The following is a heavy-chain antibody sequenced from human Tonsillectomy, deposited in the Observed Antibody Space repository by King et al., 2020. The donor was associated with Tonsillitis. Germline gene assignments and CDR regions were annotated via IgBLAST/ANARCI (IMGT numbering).Heavy chain of an antibody. CDR2: INPDGSST. J-gene: IGHJ6*02. CDR1: GFSFSNSW. V-gene: IGHV3-74*01. CDR3: SPLEPVYYGMDV. Sequence: VQLVESGGGLVQPGGSLRLSCAATGFSFSNSWMHWVRQAPGKGLVWVSRINPDGSSTSYADSVKGRFTISRDNAKNTLYLQMNSLRAEDTAVYYCSPLEPVYYGMDVWGQGTTVTVSS. D-gene: IGHD1-1*01.